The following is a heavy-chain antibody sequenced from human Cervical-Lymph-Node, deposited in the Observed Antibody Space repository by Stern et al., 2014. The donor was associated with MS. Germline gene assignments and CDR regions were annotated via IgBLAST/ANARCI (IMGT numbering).Heavy chain of an antibody. CDR2: LAPMFGTS. Sequence: VQLVQSGAEVKKPGSSVKVSCKASGGSFSMDNISWGRQAPGQGLECIGGLAPMFGTSNYAQKFQGRVTTTADVSTSTAYMELTSLRSEDTAVYFCARDQGGIADSWGQGTLVIVSS. CDR3: ARDQGGIADS. V-gene: IGHV1-69*12. CDR1: GGSFSMDN. J-gene: IGHJ4*02. D-gene: IGHD6-13*01.